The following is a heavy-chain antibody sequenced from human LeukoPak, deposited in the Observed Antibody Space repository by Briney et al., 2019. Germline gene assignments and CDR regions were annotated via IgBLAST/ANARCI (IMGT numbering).Heavy chain of an antibody. Sequence: GGSLRLSCAASGFTFSSYEMNWVRQAPEKGLEWVSYISSSGSTIYYADSVKGRFTISRDNAKNSLYLQMNSLRAEDTAVYYCARDCGGGSCYGPYDAFDIWGQGTMVTVSS. V-gene: IGHV3-48*03. CDR1: GFTFSSYE. D-gene: IGHD2-15*01. J-gene: IGHJ3*02. CDR3: ARDCGGGSCYGPYDAFDI. CDR2: ISSSGSTI.